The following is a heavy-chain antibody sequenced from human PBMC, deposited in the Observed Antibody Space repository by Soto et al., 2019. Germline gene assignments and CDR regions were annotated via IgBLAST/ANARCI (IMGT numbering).Heavy chain of an antibody. CDR1: GGSISSSSYY. Sequence: QLQLQESGPGLVKPSETLSLTCTVSGGSISSSSYYWGWIRQPPGKGLEWIGSIYYSGSTYYNPSLKSRVTISVDTSKNQFSLKLSSVTAADTAVYYCARPSRPYAVAANFQHWGQGTLVTVSS. V-gene: IGHV4-39*01. CDR2: IYYSGST. J-gene: IGHJ1*01. CDR3: ARPSRPYAVAANFQH. D-gene: IGHD2-15*01.